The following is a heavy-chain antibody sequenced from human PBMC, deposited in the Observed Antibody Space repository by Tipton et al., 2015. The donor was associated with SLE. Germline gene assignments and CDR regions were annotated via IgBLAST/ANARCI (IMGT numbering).Heavy chain of an antibody. CDR3: AKDVIVGPPGGFDY. D-gene: IGHD1-26*01. J-gene: IGHJ4*02. CDR1: GFTFDDYG. V-gene: IGHV3-30*18. Sequence: SLRLSCAASGFTFDDYGMHWVRQAPGKGLEWVAVISYDGSNKYYADSVKGRFTISRDNSKNTLYLQMNSLGAEDTAVYYCAKDVIVGPPGGFDYWGQGTLVTVSS. CDR2: ISYDGSNK.